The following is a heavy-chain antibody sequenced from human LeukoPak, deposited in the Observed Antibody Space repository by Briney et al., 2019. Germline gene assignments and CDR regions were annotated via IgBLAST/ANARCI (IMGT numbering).Heavy chain of an antibody. CDR3: ARLNILTGYYIDY. V-gene: IGHV4-4*09. CDR2: IFRSGSS. J-gene: IGHJ4*02. CDR1: GGSISSYF. Sequence: SETLSLTCTVSGGSISSYFWSWVRQPPGKGLEWIGYIFRSGSSNYNPSLKSRITISVDTSKNQFSLKLSSVTAADTAVYFCARLNILTGYYIDYWGQGTLVTVSS. D-gene: IGHD3-9*01.